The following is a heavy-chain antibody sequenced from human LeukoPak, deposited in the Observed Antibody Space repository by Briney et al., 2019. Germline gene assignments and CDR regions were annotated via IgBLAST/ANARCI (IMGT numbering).Heavy chain of an antibody. J-gene: IGHJ4*02. V-gene: IGHV5-51*01. CDR3: ARYGHSNSLLYYFDY. Sequence: GESLKISCKGSGYSFTSYWIGWVRQMPGKGLEWMGIIYPGDSDTRYSPSFQGQVTISADKSISTAYLQWSSLKASDTAMYYCARYGHSNSLLYYFDYWGQGTLVTVSS. CDR2: IYPGDSDT. CDR1: GYSFTSYW. D-gene: IGHD2/OR15-2a*01.